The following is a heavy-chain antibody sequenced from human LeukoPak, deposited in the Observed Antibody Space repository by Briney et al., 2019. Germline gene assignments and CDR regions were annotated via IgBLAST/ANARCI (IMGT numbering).Heavy chain of an antibody. J-gene: IGHJ4*02. Sequence: SETLSLTCAVYGGSFSGYYWSWIRQPPGKGLEWIGEINHSGSTNYNPSLKSRVTISVDPSKNQFSLKLSSVTAADTAVYYCARVDVLRYFDWLGNFDYWGQGTLVTVSS. CDR2: INHSGST. V-gene: IGHV4-34*01. CDR3: ARVDVLRYFDWLGNFDY. D-gene: IGHD3-9*01. CDR1: GGSFSGYY.